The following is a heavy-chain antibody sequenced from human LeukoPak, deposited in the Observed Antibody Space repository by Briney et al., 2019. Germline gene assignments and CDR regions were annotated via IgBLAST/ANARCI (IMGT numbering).Heavy chain of an antibody. Sequence: ASVKVSCKASGYTFTGYYMHWVRQAPGQGLEWMGWINPNSGGTNYAQKFQGRVTMTRDTSISTAYMELSSPRSDDTAVYYCARYYYGSGSYYKWYYYYMDVWGKGTTVTVSS. CDR2: INPNSGGT. J-gene: IGHJ6*03. V-gene: IGHV1-2*02. D-gene: IGHD3-10*01. CDR3: ARYYYGSGSYYKWYYYYMDV. CDR1: GYTFTGYY.